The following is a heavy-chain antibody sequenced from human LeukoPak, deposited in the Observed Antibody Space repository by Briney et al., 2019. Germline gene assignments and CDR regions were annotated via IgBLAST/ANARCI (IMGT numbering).Heavy chain of an antibody. V-gene: IGHV3-23*01. D-gene: IGHD3-22*01. J-gene: IGHJ4*02. CDR1: GFTFSKYG. CDR2: IGVGGTT. CDR3: AKAQGYYDC. Sequence: GGSLRLSCAASGFTFSKYGMNWVRQAPGKGLEWVSGIGVGGTTYYADSVKGRFTISRGTSKNTLYLQMNSLRAEDTAVYYCAKAQGYYDCWGQGTLVTVSS.